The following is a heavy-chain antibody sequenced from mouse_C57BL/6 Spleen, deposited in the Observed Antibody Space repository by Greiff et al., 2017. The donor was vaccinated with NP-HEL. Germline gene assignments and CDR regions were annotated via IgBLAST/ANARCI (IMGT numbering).Heavy chain of an antibody. J-gene: IGHJ2*01. CDR2: ISDGGSYT. Sequence: EVQLVESGGGLVKPGGSLKLSCAASGFTFSSYAMSWVRQTPEKRLEWVATISDGGSYTYYPDNVKGRFTISRDNAKNNLYLQMSHLKAEDTAMYYCARDRGDPYFDYWGQGTTLTVSS. CDR3: ARDRGDPYFDY. D-gene: IGHD3-3*01. CDR1: GFTFSSYA. V-gene: IGHV5-4*01.